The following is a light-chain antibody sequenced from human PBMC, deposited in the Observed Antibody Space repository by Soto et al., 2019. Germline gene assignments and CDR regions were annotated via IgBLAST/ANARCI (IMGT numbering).Light chain of an antibody. J-gene: IGLJ3*02. V-gene: IGLV2-8*01. CDR1: SSDVGAYNY. Sequence: QSVLTQPPSASGSPGQSVTISCTGTSSDVGAYNYVSWYQQHPGKAPKLLIYDVNKRPSGVPDRFSGSKSGNTASLTVSGLQAADEADYYCNSYAGSYNWVFGGGTKVTVL. CDR3: NSYAGSYNWV. CDR2: DVN.